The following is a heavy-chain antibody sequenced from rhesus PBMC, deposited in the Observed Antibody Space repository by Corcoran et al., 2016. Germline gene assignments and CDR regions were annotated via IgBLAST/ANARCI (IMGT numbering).Heavy chain of an antibody. CDR1: GFTFSSSW. Sequence: EVQLVESGGGLAKPGGSLRRSCAASGFTFSSSWMNWVRQAPGKGRVCDSAINRGGGTTYYAAAANGRFTISRDNSKNTLSLQMNSLRAEDTAVYYCANMIEYFEFWGQGALVTVSS. CDR3: ANMIEYFEF. J-gene: IGHJ1*01. D-gene: IGHD3-28*01. V-gene: IGHV3S25*01. CDR2: INRGGGTT.